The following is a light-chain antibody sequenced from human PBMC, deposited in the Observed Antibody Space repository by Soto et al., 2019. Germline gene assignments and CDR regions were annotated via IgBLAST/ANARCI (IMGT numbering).Light chain of an antibody. Sequence: QSALTQPASVSGSPGQSITISCTGTISDVGSYNYVSWYQQYPGKAPKLMIYDVSTRPSGVSDRFSGSKSGNTASLTISGLRAEDEADYYCSSYAGVKGLIFGGGTKVTVL. CDR2: DVS. J-gene: IGLJ2*01. CDR1: ISDVGSYNY. V-gene: IGLV2-14*03. CDR3: SSYAGVKGLI.